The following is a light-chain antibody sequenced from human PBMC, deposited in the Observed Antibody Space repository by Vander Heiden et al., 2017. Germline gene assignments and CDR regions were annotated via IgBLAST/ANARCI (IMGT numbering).Light chain of an antibody. CDR2: QDS. CDR1: KLGDKY. Sequence: SYELTQPPPLSVSPGQTASITCSGDKLGDKYACWYQQKPGQSPVLVIYQDSKRPSGIPERFSGSNSGNTATLTISGTQAMDEADYYCQAWDSSTEVVFGGGTKLTVL. V-gene: IGLV3-1*01. CDR3: QAWDSSTEVV. J-gene: IGLJ2*01.